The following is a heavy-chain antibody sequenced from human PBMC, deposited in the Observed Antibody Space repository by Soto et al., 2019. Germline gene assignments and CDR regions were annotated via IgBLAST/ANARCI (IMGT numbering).Heavy chain of an antibody. J-gene: IGHJ5*02. Sequence: EVQLVESGGGLVQPGGSMRLSCAASGFIFNNYWMHWVRQVLGKGLVWVSRVNSDGSTTNYADSVKGRFTISRDNAKNTLFLQMNSLRVEDTAVYYCARGKYYDVSTGYSTFDPWGQGVPVTVAS. CDR3: ARGKYYDVSTGYSTFDP. D-gene: IGHD3-9*01. CDR2: VNSDGSTT. CDR1: GFIFNNYW. V-gene: IGHV3-74*01.